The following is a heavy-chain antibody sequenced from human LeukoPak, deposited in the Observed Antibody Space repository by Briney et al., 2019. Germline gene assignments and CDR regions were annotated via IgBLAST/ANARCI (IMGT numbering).Heavy chain of an antibody. CDR3: ARGDTIVGGNWFDP. J-gene: IGHJ5*02. V-gene: IGHV3-21*01. Sequence: GGSLRLSCAASGFTFSSYSMNWVRQAPGKGLEWVSSISSSSSYIYYADSVKGRFTISRDNAKNSLYLQMNSLRAEDTAVYYYARGDTIVGGNWFDPWSQGTLVTVSS. CDR1: GFTFSSYS. D-gene: IGHD3-22*01. CDR2: ISSSSSYI.